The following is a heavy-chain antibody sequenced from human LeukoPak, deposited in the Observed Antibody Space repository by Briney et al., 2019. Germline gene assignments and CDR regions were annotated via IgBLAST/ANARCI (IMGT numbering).Heavy chain of an antibody. Sequence: GGSLRLSCAASGFTFSSYSMNWVRQAPGKGLEWVSSISSSSSYIYYADSVKGRFTISRDNAKNSLYLQMNSLRAEDTAVYYYARDMEWPKRVDYWGQGTLVTVSS. V-gene: IGHV3-21*01. CDR2: ISSSSSYI. D-gene: IGHD3-3*01. CDR3: ARDMEWPKRVDY. CDR1: GFTFSSYS. J-gene: IGHJ4*02.